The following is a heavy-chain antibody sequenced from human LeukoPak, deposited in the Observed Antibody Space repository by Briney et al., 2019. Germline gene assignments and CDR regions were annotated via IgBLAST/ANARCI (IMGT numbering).Heavy chain of an antibody. CDR3: ARDAGVVPAALGNYYYMDV. CDR1: GGTFTSYA. CDR2: IIPIFGTA. Sequence: ASVKLSCKASGGTFTSYAISWVRHAPRQGHEWMGGIIPIFGTANYAQKYQGSVTITTDESTSTAYMELSSLRSEDTAVYYCARDAGVVPAALGNYYYMDVWGKGTAVTVSS. V-gene: IGHV1-69*05. D-gene: IGHD2-2*01. J-gene: IGHJ6*03.